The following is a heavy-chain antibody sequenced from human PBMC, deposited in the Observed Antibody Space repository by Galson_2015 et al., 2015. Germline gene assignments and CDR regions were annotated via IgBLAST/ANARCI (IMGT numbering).Heavy chain of an antibody. J-gene: IGHJ5*02. CDR3: ARHGSGTYRSTWFDP. CDR1: GGSIIRDNHF. V-gene: IGHV4-39*01. D-gene: IGHD3-10*01. CDR2: LYFSGTP. Sequence: SETLSLTCSVSGGSIIRDNHFWGWLRQPPGKGLEWIGSLYFSGTPYFNPSLRSRVSMSVDTSKNQFSLNLSSTTAADTAIYYCARHGSGTYRSTWFDPWGQGTLVTVSS.